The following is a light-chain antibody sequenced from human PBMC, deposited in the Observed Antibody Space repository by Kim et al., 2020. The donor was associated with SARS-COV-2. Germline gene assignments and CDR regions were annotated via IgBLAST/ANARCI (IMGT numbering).Light chain of an antibody. J-gene: IGKJ5*01. Sequence: VYCRSIPGRVIGCGLYYLDWCLQRPGQSPHFLIYFASNRAAGVPDRFSGSGSGTDFTLKITRVQADDVGVYYCMQTVQPPRTFGQGTRLEIK. CDR2: FAS. CDR1: PGRVIGCGLYY. V-gene: IGKV2-28*01. CDR3: MQTVQPPRT.